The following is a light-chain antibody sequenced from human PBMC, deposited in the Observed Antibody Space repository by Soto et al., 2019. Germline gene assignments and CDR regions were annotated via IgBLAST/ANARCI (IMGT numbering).Light chain of an antibody. CDR3: QQYNSYPWT. CDR2: KAS. Sequence: DTQMTQSPSTLSASVGDRVTITCRASHSISSWLAWYQQKPGKPPKLLIYKASTLQGGVPSRFSGSGFGTEFTLNISSLQPDDFATYFCQQYNSYPWTFGQGTKVEIK. V-gene: IGKV1-5*03. CDR1: HSISSW. J-gene: IGKJ1*01.